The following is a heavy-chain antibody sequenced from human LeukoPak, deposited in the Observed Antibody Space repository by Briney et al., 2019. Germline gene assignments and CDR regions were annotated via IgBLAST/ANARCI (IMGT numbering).Heavy chain of an antibody. CDR2: INPNSGGT. D-gene: IGHD2-2*01. CDR3: ARDGGVVPAAMRMDV. J-gene: IGHJ6*02. V-gene: IGHV1-2*02. Sequence: GASVKVSCKASGYTFTGYYMHWVRQAPGQGLEWMGWINPNSGGTNYAQKFQGRVTMTRDTSISTAYMELSRLRSDDTAVYYCARDGGVVPAAMRMDVWGQGTTVTVSS. CDR1: GYTFTGYY.